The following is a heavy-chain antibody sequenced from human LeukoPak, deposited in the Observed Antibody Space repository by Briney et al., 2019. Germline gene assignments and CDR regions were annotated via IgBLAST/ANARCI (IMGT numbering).Heavy chain of an antibody. CDR1: GFPFSGYS. J-gene: IGHJ4*02. CDR2: ISSSSGTV. Sequence: GGSLRLSCAASGFPFSGYSMNWVRQAPGKGLEWVSYISSSSGTVYYADSVEGRFTISRDNAKSSLYLQMDSLRAEDTAMYYCARSKPPPTSYYDSSGYWRTGFDYWGQGTLVTVSS. V-gene: IGHV3-48*04. CDR3: ARSKPPPTSYYDSSGYWRTGFDY. D-gene: IGHD3-22*01.